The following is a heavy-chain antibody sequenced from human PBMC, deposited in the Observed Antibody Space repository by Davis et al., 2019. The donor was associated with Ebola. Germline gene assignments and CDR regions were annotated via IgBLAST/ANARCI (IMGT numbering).Heavy chain of an antibody. CDR1: GFTFISYW. CDR2: INIDGSTT. D-gene: IGHD3-16*01. CDR3: GRGALFGIPAGTIDS. V-gene: IGHV3-74*01. Sequence: ESLKISCAASGFTFISYWMHWVRQAPGKGLVWVSRINIDGSTTIYADSVEGRFTISRDNAKNTLYLEMNSLRAEDTAVYYCGRGALFGIPAGTIDSWGQGTLVTVSS. J-gene: IGHJ4*02.